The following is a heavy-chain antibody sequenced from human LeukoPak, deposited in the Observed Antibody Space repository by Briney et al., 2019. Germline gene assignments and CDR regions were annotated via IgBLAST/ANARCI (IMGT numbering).Heavy chain of an antibody. CDR1: GYTFTSYG. CDR3: ARSRIAAAGPGFADY. Sequence: ASVKVSCKASGYTFTSYGISWVRQAPGQGLEWMGWISAYNGNTNYAQKLQGRVTMTTDTSTSTAYMELRSLRSDDTAVYYCARSRIAAAGPGFADYWGQGTLVTVPS. D-gene: IGHD6-13*01. J-gene: IGHJ4*02. CDR2: ISAYNGNT. V-gene: IGHV1-18*01.